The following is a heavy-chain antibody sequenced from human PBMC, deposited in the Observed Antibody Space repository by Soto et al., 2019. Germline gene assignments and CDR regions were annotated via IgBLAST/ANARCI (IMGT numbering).Heavy chain of an antibody. Sequence: QLQLQESGPGLVKPSETLSLTCTVSGGSISSSSYYWGWIRQPPGKGLEWIGSIYYSGSTYYNPSLKSRVTIAVDTSKNQFSVKLSSVTAADTAVYYCARGRGSSSLDPLRSTGYYEYYFDYWGQGTLVTVSS. D-gene: IGHD6-6*01. J-gene: IGHJ4*02. CDR3: ARGRGSSSLDPLRSTGYYEYYFDY. CDR1: GGSISSSSYY. V-gene: IGHV4-39*01. CDR2: IYYSGST.